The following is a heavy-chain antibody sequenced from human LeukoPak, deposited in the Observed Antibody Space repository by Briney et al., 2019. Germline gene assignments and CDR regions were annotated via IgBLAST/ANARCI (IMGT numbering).Heavy chain of an antibody. CDR2: INQSGTA. V-gene: IGHV4-34*01. CDR3: ARRSGYIYSAGVNL. J-gene: IGHJ5*02. CDR1: GGSFNHDY. D-gene: IGHD5-12*01. Sequence: SETLSLTCAVYGGSFNHDYCNWIRQPPGKGLEWIGEINQSGTANYNPSLKSRVTISLDTSKNQFSLNLNSVTAADTAVYYCARRSGYIYSAGVNLWGQGNLVTVSS.